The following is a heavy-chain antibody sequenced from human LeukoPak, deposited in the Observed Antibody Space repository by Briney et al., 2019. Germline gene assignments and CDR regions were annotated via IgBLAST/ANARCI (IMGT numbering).Heavy chain of an antibody. CDR1: GGSFSGYY. D-gene: IGHD2-8*01. CDR3: AVYASLYFDY. V-gene: IGHV4-34*01. CDR2: INHSGST. Sequence: SETLSLXCAVYGGSFSGYYWSWIRQPPGKGLEWIGEINHSGSTNYNPSLKSRVTISVDTSKNQFSLKLSSVTAADTAVYYCAVYASLYFDYWGQGTLVTVSS. J-gene: IGHJ4*02.